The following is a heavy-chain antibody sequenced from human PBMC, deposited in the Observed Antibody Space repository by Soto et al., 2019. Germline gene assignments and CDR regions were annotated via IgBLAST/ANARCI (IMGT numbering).Heavy chain of an antibody. CDR3: TENSAYALDY. V-gene: IGHV4-4*02. CDR2: IHHSGGT. D-gene: IGHD5-12*01. Sequence: QVQLQESGPGLVKPSGTLSLSCAVSGGSVSNNNWWSWFRQTPGDGLEWIGEIHHSGGTSYNPTLEGGSTLSVNTSMKELSWKWTYGAAGDTVVYSFTENSAYALDYWGLGTLVTVSS. CDR1: GGSVSNNNW. J-gene: IGHJ4*02.